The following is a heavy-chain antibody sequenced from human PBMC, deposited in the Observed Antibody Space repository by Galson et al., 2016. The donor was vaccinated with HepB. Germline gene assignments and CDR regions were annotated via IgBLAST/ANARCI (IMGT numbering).Heavy chain of an antibody. J-gene: IGHJ3*02. Sequence: VKVSCKASGGTFSSYAFTWVRQAPGQGLEWMGGIIPIFGTPNYAQKFQGRVTITADKSTSTAYMELSSLRSEDTAVYYCARGNQLLSMVYAPGDAFDIWGQGTMVIVSS. CDR1: GGTFSSYA. CDR3: ARGNQLLSMVYAPGDAFDI. CDR2: IIPIFGTP. D-gene: IGHD2-8*01. V-gene: IGHV1-69*06.